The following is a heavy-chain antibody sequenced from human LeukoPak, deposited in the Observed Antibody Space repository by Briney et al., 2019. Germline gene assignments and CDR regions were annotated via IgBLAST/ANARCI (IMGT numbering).Heavy chain of an antibody. D-gene: IGHD3-16*02. CDR2: IYYRGTT. J-gene: IGHJ4*02. CDR1: GGSMNYYY. Sequence: SETLSLTCTISGGSMNYYYWSWIRQPPGQGLEWIGYIYYRGTTNYFPSLKNRVTISIDTSKNQFSLKLHSVTAADTAVYFCARLARFEELSPRYYFDNWGQGTLVTVSS. CDR3: ARLARFEELSPRYYFDN. V-gene: IGHV4-59*08.